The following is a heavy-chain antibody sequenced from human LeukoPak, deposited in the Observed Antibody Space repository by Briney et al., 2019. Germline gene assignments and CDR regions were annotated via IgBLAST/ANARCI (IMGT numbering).Heavy chain of an antibody. D-gene: IGHD6-13*01. J-gene: IGHJ5*01. CDR3: ARVDGSWPSIWFDP. Sequence: PSETLSLTCSVSGGSISPYIWSWIRQPPGRGLEWIAYISYNGNTNYSPSLKSRVTISVDTSKNQFSLRLSSVTAADTAVYFCARVDGSWPSIWFDPWGQGTLVTVSS. CDR2: ISYNGNT. CDR1: GGSISPYI. V-gene: IGHV4-59*01.